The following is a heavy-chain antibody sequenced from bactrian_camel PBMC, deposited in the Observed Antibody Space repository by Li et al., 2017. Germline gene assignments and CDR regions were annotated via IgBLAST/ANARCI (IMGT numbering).Heavy chain of an antibody. Sequence: HVQLVESGGGLVQPGGSLRLSCAASGFTFSSYGMSWVRQAPGKGLEWVSAFFCDGSHAYYADSVKGRFTITQDDAKNTVYLQMDSLNPEDTAMYYCASQPRGYDCYFRRNPADYDLWGQGTQVTVS. J-gene: IGHJ6*01. V-gene: IGHV3S7*01. CDR2: FFCDGSHA. CDR1: GFTFSSYG. CDR3: ASQPRGYDCYFRRNPADYDL. D-gene: IGHD3*01.